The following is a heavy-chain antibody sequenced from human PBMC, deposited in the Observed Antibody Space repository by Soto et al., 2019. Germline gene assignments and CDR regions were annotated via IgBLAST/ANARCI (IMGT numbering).Heavy chain of an antibody. D-gene: IGHD6-19*01. V-gene: IGHV4-61*01. CDR2: IYYSGST. CDR1: GGSVSSGSYY. Sequence: QVQLQESGPGLVKPSETLSLTCTVSGGSVSSGSYYWSWIRQPPGKGLEWIGYIYYSGSTNYNPSLTSRVTIPVATSKDQFSLKLSSVTAADTAVYYCARECFNVWQWLDGAEWYFDLCGRGTLVAVSS. J-gene: IGHJ2*01. CDR3: ARECFNVWQWLDGAEWYFDL.